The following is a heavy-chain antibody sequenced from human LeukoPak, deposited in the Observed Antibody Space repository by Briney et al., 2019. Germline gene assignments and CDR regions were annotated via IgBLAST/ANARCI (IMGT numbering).Heavy chain of an antibody. D-gene: IGHD6-13*01. Sequence: GGSLRLSSAASGFTFSSYSMNWVRQAPGKGLEWVSSISSSSSYIYYADSVKGRFTISRDNAKNSLYLQMNSLRAEDTAVYYCARDSRQLVRSFDYWGQGTLVTVSS. CDR1: GFTFSSYS. J-gene: IGHJ4*02. CDR2: ISSSSSYI. CDR3: ARDSRQLVRSFDY. V-gene: IGHV3-21*01.